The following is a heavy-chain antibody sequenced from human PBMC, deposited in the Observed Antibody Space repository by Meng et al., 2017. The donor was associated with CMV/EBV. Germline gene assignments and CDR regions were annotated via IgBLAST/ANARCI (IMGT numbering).Heavy chain of an antibody. D-gene: IGHD5-18*01. CDR3: AKTTEYSYGYFDY. J-gene: IGHJ4*02. CDR2: IAYDGNNK. Sequence: CAASGFPFSNYGMPWVRQAPGKGLEWVALIAYDGNNKKYADSVKGRFTISRDNSKNTLYLQMNSLRAEDTAVYYCAKTTEYSYGYFDYWGQGTLVTVSS. CDR1: GFPFSNYG. V-gene: IGHV3-30*18.